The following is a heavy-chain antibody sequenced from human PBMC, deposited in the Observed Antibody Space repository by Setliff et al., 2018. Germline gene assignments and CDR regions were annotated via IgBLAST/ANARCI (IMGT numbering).Heavy chain of an antibody. CDR1: GGSFSGYY. Sequence: SETLSLTCAVYGGSFSGYYWSWIRQSPGEGLEWIADIHYNGNLYYNPSLKNRATISMDTSKIQFSLKLSSVTAADTAVYYCARRPSGGWFLNWFDPWGQGTLVTVSS. D-gene: IGHD6-19*01. J-gene: IGHJ5*02. CDR3: ARRPSGGWFLNWFDP. V-gene: IGHV4-34*01. CDR2: IHYNGNL.